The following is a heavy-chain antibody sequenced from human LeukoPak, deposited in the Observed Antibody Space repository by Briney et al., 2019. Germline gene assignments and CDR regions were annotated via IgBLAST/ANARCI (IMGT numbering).Heavy chain of an antibody. J-gene: IGHJ4*02. V-gene: IGHV3-53*01. CDR1: GFTVSTNY. D-gene: IGHD3-10*01. CDR2: IYSGGRT. CDR3: ARGLNYGSGSTLEGF. Sequence: GGSLRLSCAASGFTVSTNYMGWVRQAPGKGLEWVSVIYSGGRTNYTDSVKGRFTISRDNTKNTLYLQMNSLRAEDTAVYYCARGLNYGSGSTLEGFWGQGTLVTVYS.